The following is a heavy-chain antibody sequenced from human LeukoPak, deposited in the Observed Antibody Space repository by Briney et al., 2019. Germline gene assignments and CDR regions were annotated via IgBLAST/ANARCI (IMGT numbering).Heavy chain of an antibody. J-gene: IGHJ4*02. D-gene: IGHD2-15*01. CDR1: GDSISSCSYF. CDR2: IRNDGTT. CDR3: ASMRMRGYCGDGTCYFNY. Sequence: SGTLSLSCTVSGDSISSCSYFWAWIRQSQGKGLEWTGTIRNDGTTYDNPPLKRRGTISVYPSKNQFSLSLSSVTAADTAMYYCASMRMRGYCGDGTCYFNYWGQGTLVTVSS. V-gene: IGHV4-39*07.